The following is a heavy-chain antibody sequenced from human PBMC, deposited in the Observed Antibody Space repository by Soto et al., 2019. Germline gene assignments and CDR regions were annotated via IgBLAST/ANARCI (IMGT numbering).Heavy chain of an antibody. V-gene: IGHV4-4*02. CDR3: AYSSGWYRHDV. CDR2: LLHSGTT. J-gene: IGHJ3*01. D-gene: IGHD6-19*01. CDR1: GDSISSPKW. Sequence: QVQLQESGPGLVKPSGTLSLTCAVSGDSISSPKWWTCLRQPPGKGLEWIVDLLHSGTTNYNPSIKSRVTLSVDKPQNQCSLKLTAVTASDTAIYYCAYSSGWYRHDVWGQGTSVTVSS.